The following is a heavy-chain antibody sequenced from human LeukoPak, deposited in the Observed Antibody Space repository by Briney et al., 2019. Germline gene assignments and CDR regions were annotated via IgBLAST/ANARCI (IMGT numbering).Heavy chain of an antibody. CDR2: IYYSGST. V-gene: IGHV4-59*01. Sequence: PSETLSLTCTVSGGSISSYYWSWIRQPPGKGLEWIGYIYYSGSTNYNPSLKSRVTISVDTSKNQFSLKLSSVTAADTAVYYCARGGNDFWSGYPALMDVWGKGTTVTVSS. CDR1: GGSISSYY. D-gene: IGHD3-3*01. CDR3: ARGGNDFWSGYPALMDV. J-gene: IGHJ6*03.